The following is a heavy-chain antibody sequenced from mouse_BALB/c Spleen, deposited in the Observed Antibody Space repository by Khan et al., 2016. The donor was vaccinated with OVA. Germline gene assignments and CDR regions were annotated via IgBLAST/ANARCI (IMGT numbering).Heavy chain of an antibody. CDR2: IWAGGST. Sequence: QVQLNESGPGLVAPSQSLSITCTVSGFSLTSYGVHWVRQPPGKGLEWLGVIWAGGSTNYTSALMSRLSISKDKSKSQVFLKIKSLQTDDTAMYYCARLEDIWGQGTTLTVSS. D-gene: IGHD1-3*01. J-gene: IGHJ2*01. CDR3: ARLEDI. CDR1: GFSLTSYG. V-gene: IGHV2-9*02.